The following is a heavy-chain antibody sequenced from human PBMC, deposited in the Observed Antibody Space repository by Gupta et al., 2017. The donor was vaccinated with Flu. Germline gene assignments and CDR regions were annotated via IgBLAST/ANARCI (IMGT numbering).Heavy chain of an antibody. CDR3: ARYCSGDCSVKLLDY. J-gene: IGHJ4*02. V-gene: IGHV3-23*01. D-gene: IGHD2-21*02. CDR2: ITGSGAKA. CDR1: GFPFSFYE. Sequence: EVQLLESGGGLAQPGGSLRLSCAASGFPFSFYELSWVRQAPGKGLEWVTTITGSGAKAYYADSVKGRFTISRDNSKSTLHLQMSGLSAEDTAVYYCARYCSGDCSVKLLDYWGQGTLVSVSS.